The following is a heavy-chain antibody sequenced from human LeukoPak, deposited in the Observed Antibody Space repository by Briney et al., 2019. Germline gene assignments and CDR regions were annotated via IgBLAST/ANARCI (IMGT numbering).Heavy chain of an antibody. V-gene: IGHV3-30-3*01. CDR2: ISYDGSNK. D-gene: IGHD5-24*01. J-gene: IGHJ4*02. CDR3: ARDPLEMGRGLAYFDY. CDR1: GFTFSSYA. Sequence: GGSLRLSCAASGFTFSSYAMHWVRQAPGKGLEWVAVISYDGSNKYYADSVKGRFTISRDNSKNTLYLQMNSLRAEDTAVYYCARDPLEMGRGLAYFDYWGQGTLVTVSS.